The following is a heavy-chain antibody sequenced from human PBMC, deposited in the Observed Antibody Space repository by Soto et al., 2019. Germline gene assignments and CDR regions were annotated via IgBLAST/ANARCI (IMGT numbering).Heavy chain of an antibody. Sequence: QVQLQESGPGLVKPSDTLSLTCAVSGYSISSSNWWGWIRQPPGKGLEWIGYIYYSGTTYYNPSLKSRVTLSVDTSKNQFSPKLTSVTAVDTAVYYCARREIQGPIDYWGQGTLVTVSS. V-gene: IGHV4-28*01. D-gene: IGHD1-26*01. CDR2: IYYSGTT. J-gene: IGHJ4*02. CDR1: GYSISSSNW. CDR3: ARREIQGPIDY.